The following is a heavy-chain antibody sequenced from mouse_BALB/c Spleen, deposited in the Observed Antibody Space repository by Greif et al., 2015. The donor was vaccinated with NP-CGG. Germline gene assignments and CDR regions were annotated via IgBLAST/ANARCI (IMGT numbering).Heavy chain of an antibody. CDR3: ARSYGYPDY. Sequence: EVMLVESGGGLVQPGGSLKLSCAASGFTFSSYGMSWVRQTPDKRLELVATINSNGGSTYYPDSVKGRFTISRDNAKNILYLQMSSLKSEDTAMYYCARSYGYPDYLGQGTTLTVSS. D-gene: IGHD2-2*01. V-gene: IGHV5-6-3*01. CDR2: INSNGGST. CDR1: GFTFSSYG. J-gene: IGHJ2*01.